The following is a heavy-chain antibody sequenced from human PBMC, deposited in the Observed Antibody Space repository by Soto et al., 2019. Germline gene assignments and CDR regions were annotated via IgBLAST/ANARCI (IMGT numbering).Heavy chain of an antibody. D-gene: IGHD1-26*01. CDR3: ATTPGGDYYYYYGMDV. J-gene: IGHJ6*02. Sequence: PSETLPLTCTVSGGSISSSSYYWGWIRQPPGKGLEWIGSIYYSGSTYYNPSLKSRVTISVDTSKNQFSLKLSSVTAADTAVYYCATTPGGDYYYYYGMDVWGQGTTVTVSS. CDR2: IYYSGST. CDR1: GGSISSSSYY. V-gene: IGHV4-39*01.